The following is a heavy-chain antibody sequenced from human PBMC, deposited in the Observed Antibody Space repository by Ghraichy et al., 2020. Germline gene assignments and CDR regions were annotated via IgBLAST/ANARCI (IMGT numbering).Heavy chain of an antibody. CDR3: ARGSIAARRGGFDY. CDR1: GGSFSGYY. V-gene: IGHV4-34*01. D-gene: IGHD6-6*01. Sequence: GSLSLTCAVYGGSFSGYYWSWIRQPPGKGLEWIGEINHSGSTNYNPSLKSRVTISVDTSKNHFSLKLSSVTAADTAVYYCARGSIAARRGGFDYWGQGTLVTVSA. CDR2: INHSGST. J-gene: IGHJ4*02.